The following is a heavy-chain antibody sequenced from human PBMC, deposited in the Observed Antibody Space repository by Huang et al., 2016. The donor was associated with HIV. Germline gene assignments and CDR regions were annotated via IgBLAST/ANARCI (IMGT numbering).Heavy chain of an antibody. V-gene: IGHV4-39*02. Sequence: QLQLQESGPGLVKPSETLSLTCTVSGGSIRSDNYYWGWLRQPPGKGLEWIGSIYYSGSTYYNPSLNRLVTITGDTSKNHFSLRMRSVTAADTAVYYCARLPGSITMIRGVITDPYWGQGTLVTVSS. CDR2: IYYSGST. J-gene: IGHJ4*02. CDR1: GGSIRSDNYY. CDR3: ARLPGSITMIRGVITDPY. D-gene: IGHD3-10*01.